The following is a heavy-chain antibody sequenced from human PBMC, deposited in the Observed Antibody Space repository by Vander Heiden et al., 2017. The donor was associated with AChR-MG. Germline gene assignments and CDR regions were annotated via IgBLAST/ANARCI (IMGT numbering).Heavy chain of an antibody. CDR1: GFTFSSYS. D-gene: IGHD4-17*01. J-gene: IGHJ3*02. V-gene: IGHV3-48*01. Sequence: EVQLVESGGGLVQPGGSLRLSCAASGFTFSSYSMNWVRQAPGKGLEWVSYISSSSSTIYYADSVKGRFTISRDNAKNSLYLQMNSLRAEDTAVYYCARDRFRGDYGDQEEDAFDIWGQGTMVTVSS. CDR3: ARDRFRGDYGDQEEDAFDI. CDR2: ISSSSSTI.